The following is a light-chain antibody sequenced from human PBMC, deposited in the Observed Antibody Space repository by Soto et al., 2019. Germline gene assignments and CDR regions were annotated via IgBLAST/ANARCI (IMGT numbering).Light chain of an antibody. CDR3: QQYNFWPPLT. J-gene: IGKJ4*01. CDR1: QSVTSN. CDR2: AAS. V-gene: IGKV3-15*01. Sequence: EIVMTQSPATLSVSPGERATLSCRASQSVTSNLAWYRQKPGQAPRLLISAASTRATGVPARFSGSGSGTEFTLTISSQQSEDSGIYYCQQYNFWPPLTFGGGTKVEIK.